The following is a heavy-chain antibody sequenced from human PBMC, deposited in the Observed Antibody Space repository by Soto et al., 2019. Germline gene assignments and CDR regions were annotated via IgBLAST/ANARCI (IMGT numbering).Heavy chain of an antibody. V-gene: IGHV3-21*01. CDR3: ARDLKVTTNPAYFDY. CDR2: ISSSSSYI. CDR1: GFTFSSYS. Sequence: PGGSLRLSCAASGFTFSSYSMNWVRQAPGKGLEWVSSISSSSSYIYYADSVKGRFTISRDNAKNSLYLQMNSLRAEDTAVYYCARDLKVTTNPAYFDYCGQGTLVTVSS. J-gene: IGHJ4*02. D-gene: IGHD4-4*01.